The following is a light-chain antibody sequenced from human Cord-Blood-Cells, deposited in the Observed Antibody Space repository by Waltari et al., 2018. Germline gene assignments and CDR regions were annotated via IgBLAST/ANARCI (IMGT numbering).Light chain of an antibody. CDR1: SSNIGSNT. CDR3: AAWDDSLNGPV. J-gene: IGLJ3*02. V-gene: IGLV1-44*01. CDR2: SKN. Sequence: QSVLTQPPSASGTPGQRVTISCSGSSSNIGSNTVNWYQQLPGTAPKRPNYSKNQRPSGVPHRFSGSKSGTSASLAISGLQSEDEADYYCAAWDDSLNGPVFGGGTKLIVL.